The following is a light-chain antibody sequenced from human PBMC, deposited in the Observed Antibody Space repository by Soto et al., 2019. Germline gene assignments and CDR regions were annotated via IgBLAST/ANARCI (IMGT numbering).Light chain of an antibody. J-gene: IGKJ4*01. Sequence: EIVMTQSPATVSVSPGERATLSCRASQSIRNKLAWYQQRPGQAPTLLMHGAFTRATGVTAYFRGSGSGTEFTLTINGLQSEDFAFYWCQQDDSWPPTFGGGTKVEIK. CDR3: QQDDSWPPT. V-gene: IGKV3-15*01. CDR1: QSIRNK. CDR2: GAF.